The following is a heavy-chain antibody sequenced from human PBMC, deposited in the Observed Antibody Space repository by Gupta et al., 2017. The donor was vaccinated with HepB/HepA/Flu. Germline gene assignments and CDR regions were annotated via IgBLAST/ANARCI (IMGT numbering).Heavy chain of an antibody. CDR3: VRDRGQPDAFDL. CDR1: GFNFKAYW. CDR2: ADHDASSP. Sequence: GESGGGLVQPGGSLRLSCAASGFNFKAYWMYWVRQAPGKGLEWVSRADHDASSPMYADSVKGRFTISRDNVRNTLHLYMNSLRAEDTAVYFCVRDRGQPDAFDLWGQGTLVTVSS. J-gene: IGHJ3*01. V-gene: IGHV3-74*03. D-gene: IGHD3-10*01.